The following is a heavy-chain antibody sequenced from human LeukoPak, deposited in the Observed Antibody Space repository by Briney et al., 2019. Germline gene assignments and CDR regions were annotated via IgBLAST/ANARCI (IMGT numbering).Heavy chain of an antibody. CDR1: GFTFSDYY. Sequence: SGGSLRLSCAASGFTFSDYYMSWIRQAPGKGLEWISSMSSSGSSIYYADSVKGRVTISRDNAGNSVSLQMKSLRADDTAVYYCARVLPSDYGDYVGFNFYYYMDVWGTGATVTISS. V-gene: IGHV3-11*01. CDR3: ARVLPSDYGDYVGFNFYYYMDV. J-gene: IGHJ6*03. CDR2: MSSSGSSI. D-gene: IGHD4-17*01.